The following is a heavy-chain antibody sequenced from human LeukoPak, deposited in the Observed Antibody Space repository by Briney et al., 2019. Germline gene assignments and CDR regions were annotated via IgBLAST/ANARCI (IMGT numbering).Heavy chain of an antibody. Sequence: ASVKVSCKASGYTFTSYDINWVRQATGQGLEWMGWMNPNSGNTGSAQKFQGRVTMTRNTSISTAYMELSSLRSEDTAVYYCARVQSQFFIVAAGIAFDIWGQGTMVTVSS. CDR3: ARVQSQFFIVAAGIAFDI. J-gene: IGHJ3*02. V-gene: IGHV1-8*01. CDR1: GYTFTSYD. CDR2: MNPNSGNT. D-gene: IGHD6-13*01.